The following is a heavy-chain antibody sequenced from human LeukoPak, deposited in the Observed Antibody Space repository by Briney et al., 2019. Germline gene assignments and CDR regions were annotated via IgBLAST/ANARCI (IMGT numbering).Heavy chain of an antibody. Sequence: SETLSLTCTVSGGSIRSSSYYWGWIRQPPGKGLEWIGTIYYSGATYYNPSLKSRVTISVDTSKNQFSLKLSSVTAADTAVYYCARRPYSSSSGLATYMDVWGKGTTVTVSS. V-gene: IGHV4-39*01. CDR3: ARRPYSSSSGLATYMDV. J-gene: IGHJ6*03. D-gene: IGHD6-6*01. CDR2: IYYSGAT. CDR1: GGSIRSSSYY.